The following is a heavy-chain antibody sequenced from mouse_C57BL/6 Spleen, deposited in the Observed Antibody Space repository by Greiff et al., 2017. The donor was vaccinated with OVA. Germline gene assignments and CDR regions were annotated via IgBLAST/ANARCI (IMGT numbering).Heavy chain of an antibody. J-gene: IGHJ3*01. CDR2: ISSGSSTI. V-gene: IGHV5-17*01. Sequence: VQLQQSGGGLVKPGGSLKLSCAASGFTFSDYGMHWVRQAPEKGLEWVAYISSGSSTIYYADTVKGRFTISRDNAKNTLFLQMTSLRSEDTAMYYCASNSWFAYWGQGTLVTVSA. D-gene: IGHD1-3*01. CDR1: GFTFSDYG. CDR3: ASNSWFAY.